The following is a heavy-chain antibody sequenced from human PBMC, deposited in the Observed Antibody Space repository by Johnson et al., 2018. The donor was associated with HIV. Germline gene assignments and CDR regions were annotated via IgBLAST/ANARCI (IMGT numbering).Heavy chain of an antibody. CDR2: ISYDGSNK. CDR1: GFTFSSYA. V-gene: IGHV3-30-3*01. D-gene: IGHD1/OR15-1a*01. CDR3: ARGGLGFQNIHDPFDI. J-gene: IGHJ3*02. Sequence: QVQLVESGGGLVKPGGSLRLSCAASGFTFSSYAMHWVRQAPGKGLEWVAVISYDGSNKYYADSVKGRLTISRDNAKRSLYLQMNSLRAEDADLYYCARGGLGFQNIHDPFDIWGQGTMVTVSS.